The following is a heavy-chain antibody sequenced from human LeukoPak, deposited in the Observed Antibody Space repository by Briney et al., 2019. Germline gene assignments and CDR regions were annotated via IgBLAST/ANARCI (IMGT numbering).Heavy chain of an antibody. D-gene: IGHD3-10*01. CDR2: IIPIFGTA. Sequence: ASVKVSCKASGGTCSSYAISWVRQAPGQGLEWMGGIIPIFGTANYAQKFQGRVTITTDESTSTAYMEMSSLKSEDTAVYYCARDRSGSYYRDWGQGTLVTVSS. CDR1: GGTCSSYA. J-gene: IGHJ4*02. V-gene: IGHV1-69*05. CDR3: ARDRSGSYYRD.